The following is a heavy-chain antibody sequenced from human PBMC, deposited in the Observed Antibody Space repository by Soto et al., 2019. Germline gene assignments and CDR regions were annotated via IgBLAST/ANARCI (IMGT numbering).Heavy chain of an antibody. CDR2: IYYSGST. J-gene: IGHJ6*03. CDR1: GGSISSYY. D-gene: IGHD2-2*01. V-gene: IGHV4-59*08. CDR3: ARRRAVVVPAANYYYYYMDV. Sequence: QVQLQESGPGLVKPSETLSLTCTVSGGSISSYYWSWIRQPPGKGLEWIGYIYYSGSTNYNPSLKSRVTIAVATSKTQFSLKLSSVTAADTAVYYCARRRAVVVPAANYYYYYMDVWGKGTTVTVSS.